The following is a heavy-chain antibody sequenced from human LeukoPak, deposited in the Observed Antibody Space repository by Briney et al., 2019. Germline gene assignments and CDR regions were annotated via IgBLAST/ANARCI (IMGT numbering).Heavy chain of an antibody. J-gene: IGHJ4*02. CDR3: ARHGSSSGRSMYYFDY. CDR2: IYYSGST. Sequence: SETLSLTCTVSGGSISSYYWSWIRQPPGKGLEWIGYIYYSGSTNYNPSLKSRVTISVDTSKNQFSLKLSSVTAADTAVYYCARHGSSSGRSMYYFDYWGQGTLVTVSS. D-gene: IGHD6-19*01. CDR1: GGSISSYY. V-gene: IGHV4-59*08.